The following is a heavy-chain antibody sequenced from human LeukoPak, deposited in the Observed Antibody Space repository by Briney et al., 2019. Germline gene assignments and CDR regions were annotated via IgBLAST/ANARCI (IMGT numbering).Heavy chain of an antibody. CDR3: ARVVSNWYFDL. V-gene: IGHV4-59*01. J-gene: IGHJ2*01. D-gene: IGHD6-13*01. Sequence: SETLSLTCTVSGGSISSYYWSWIRQPPGKGLEWIGYIYYSGSTNHNPSLKSRVTMSVDTSKNQSSLKLSSVTAADTAVYYCARVVSNWYFDLWGRGTLVTVSS. CDR1: GGSISSYY. CDR2: IYYSGST.